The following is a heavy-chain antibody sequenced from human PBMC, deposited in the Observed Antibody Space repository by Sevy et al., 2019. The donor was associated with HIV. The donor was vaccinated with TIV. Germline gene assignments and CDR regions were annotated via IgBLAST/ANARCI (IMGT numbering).Heavy chain of an antibody. CDR3: ASGHSNYSPTDY. D-gene: IGHD4-4*01. Sequence: GGSLRLSCAASGFAFSRYAMNWVRQAPGKGLEWVANINQDGSEKYYVDSMKGRFTISRDNAKNSLYLQMNSLRAEDTAVYYCASGHSNYSPTDYWGQGTLVTVSS. J-gene: IGHJ4*02. CDR1: GFAFSRYA. CDR2: INQDGSEK. V-gene: IGHV3-7*01.